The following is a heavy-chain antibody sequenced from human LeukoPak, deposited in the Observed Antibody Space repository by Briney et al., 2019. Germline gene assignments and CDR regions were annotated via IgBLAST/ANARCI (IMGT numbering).Heavy chain of an antibody. V-gene: IGHV4-61*02. CDR2: IDTSGST. D-gene: IGHD3-10*01. Sequence: PSETLSLTCTVSGGSISSGSYYWSWIRQPAGKGLEWIGRIDTSGSTNYNPSLKSRVTISVDTSKNQFSLKLSSVTAADTAVYYCARATDVLLWFGESRGWFDPWGQGTLVTVSS. CDR3: ARATDVLLWFGESRGWFDP. CDR1: GGSISSGSYY. J-gene: IGHJ5*02.